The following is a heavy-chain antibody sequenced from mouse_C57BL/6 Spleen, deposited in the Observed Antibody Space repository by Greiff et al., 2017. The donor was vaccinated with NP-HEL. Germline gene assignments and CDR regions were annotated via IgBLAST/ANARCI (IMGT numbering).Heavy chain of an antibody. V-gene: IGHV1-82*01. CDR3: AREKGFAY. CDR1: GYAFSSSW. J-gene: IGHJ3*01. CDR2: IYPGDGDT. Sequence: QVQLQQSGPELVKPGASVKISCKASGYAFSSSWMNWVKQRPGKGLEWIGRIYPGDGDTNYNGKFKGKATLTADKSSSTAYMQLSSLTSEDSAVYFCAREKGFAYWGQGTLVTVSA.